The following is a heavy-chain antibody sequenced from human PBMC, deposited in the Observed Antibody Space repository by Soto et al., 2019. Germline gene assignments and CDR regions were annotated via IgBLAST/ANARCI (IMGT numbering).Heavy chain of an antibody. CDR1: GGSISTYY. J-gene: IGHJ5*02. D-gene: IGHD2-2*01. CDR3: ARTPRYCSSTSCWPFDP. CDR2: IDYSGSS. V-gene: IGHV4-59*01. Sequence: QVQLQESGPGLVKPSETLSLTCTVSGGSISTYYWSWIRQPPGKGLEWIGSIDYSGSSNYNPSLKSRVTISVDTSKNQFSLKVNSVTAADTAVYYCARTPRYCSSTSCWPFDPWGQGTLVTVSS.